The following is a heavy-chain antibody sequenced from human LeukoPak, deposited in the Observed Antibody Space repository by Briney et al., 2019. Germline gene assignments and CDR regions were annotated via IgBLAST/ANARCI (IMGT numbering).Heavy chain of an antibody. J-gene: IGHJ5*02. D-gene: IGHD6-13*01. CDR2: IYYSGST. V-gene: IGHV4-59*01. CDR3: AREKGPSWPKRGLFDP. CDR1: GGSISSYY. Sequence: PSETLSLTCTVSGGSISSYYWSWIRQPPGKGLEWVGYIYYSGSTNYNPSLKSRVTMSVDTSKNQFSLKLSSVTAADTAVYYCAREKGPSWPKRGLFDPWGQGTLVTVSS.